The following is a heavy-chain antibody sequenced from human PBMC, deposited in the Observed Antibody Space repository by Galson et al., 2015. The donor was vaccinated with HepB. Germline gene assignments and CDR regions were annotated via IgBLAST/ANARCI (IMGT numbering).Heavy chain of an antibody. Sequence: QSGAEVTKPGESLTISCKGSGYSFTSYWIGWVRQMPGQGLEWMGTIYPGDSDTRYSPSFQGQVTISADKSISTAYPQWSSLKASDTAMYYCARHWAHSRTIMEHWGQGALVTVSS. CDR1: GYSFTSYW. CDR2: IYPGDSDT. D-gene: IGHD2-21*01. V-gene: IGHV5-51*01. J-gene: IGHJ1*01. CDR3: ARHWAHSRTIMEH.